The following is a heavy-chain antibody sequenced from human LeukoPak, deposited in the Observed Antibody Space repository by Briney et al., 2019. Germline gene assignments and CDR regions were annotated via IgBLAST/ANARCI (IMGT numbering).Heavy chain of an antibody. J-gene: IGHJ4*02. CDR3: ATEGRSYSPGY. CDR2: ISSGGTAI. D-gene: IGHD3-10*01. CDR1: GFTLTGYG. V-gene: IGHV3-48*02. Sequence: SGGSLRLSCAASGFTLTGYGMHWVRQAPGKGLEWLSYISSGGTAIYYADSVKGRFTISGDNAKNSLYLQMNTLRDEDTAMYYCATEGRSYSPGYWGQGTLVTVSS.